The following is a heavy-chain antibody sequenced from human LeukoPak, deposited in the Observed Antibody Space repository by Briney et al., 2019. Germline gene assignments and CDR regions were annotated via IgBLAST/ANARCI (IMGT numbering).Heavy chain of an antibody. D-gene: IGHD3-22*01. CDR1: GGSISSYY. CDR3: ASYYDSNNGYYYYYYYMDV. V-gene: IGHV4-59*01. J-gene: IGHJ6*03. CDR2: IYYSGST. Sequence: PSETLSLTCTVSGGSISSYYWSWIRQPPGKGLEWIGYIYYSGSTNYNPSLKSRVTISVDTSKNQFSLKLSSVTAEDTAVYYCASYYDSNNGYYYYYYYMDVWGKGTTVTVSS.